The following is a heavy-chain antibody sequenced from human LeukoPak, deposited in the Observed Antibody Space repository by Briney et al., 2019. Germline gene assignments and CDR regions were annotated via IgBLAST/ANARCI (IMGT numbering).Heavy chain of an antibody. V-gene: IGHV1-18*01. Sequence: ASVKVSCKASGYTFTRYVINWVRQAPGQGLEWMGWISAYNGNTNYAQKLQGRVTMTTDTSTSTAYMELRSLRSDDTAVYYCAREGYSSSWNYFDYWGQGALVTVSS. CDR2: ISAYNGNT. D-gene: IGHD6-13*01. J-gene: IGHJ4*02. CDR1: GYTFTRYV. CDR3: AREGYSSSWNYFDY.